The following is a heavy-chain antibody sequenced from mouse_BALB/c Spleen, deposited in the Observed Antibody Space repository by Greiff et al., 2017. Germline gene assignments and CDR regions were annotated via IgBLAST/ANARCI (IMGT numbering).Heavy chain of an antibody. J-gene: IGHJ3*01. CDR2: IDPFNGGT. CDR1: GYSFTSYY. CDR3: ANYGYDGAWFAY. Sequence: VQLQQSGPELMKPGASVKISCKAFGYSFTSYYMHWVKQSHGKSLEWIGYIDPFNGGTSYNQKFKGKATLTVDKSSSTAYMHLSSLTSEDSAVYYCANYGYDGAWFAYWGQGTLVTVSA. D-gene: IGHD2-2*01. V-gene: IGHV1S135*01.